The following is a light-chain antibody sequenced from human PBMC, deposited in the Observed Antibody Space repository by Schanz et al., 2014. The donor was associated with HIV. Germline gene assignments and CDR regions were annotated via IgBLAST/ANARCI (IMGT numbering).Light chain of an antibody. Sequence: QSVLTQPASVSGSPGQSITISCTGTSSDVGADNSVSWYQQHPGRAPRLLVYDVTYRPSGVPDRFSGSKSGNTASLTVSGLQAEDEADYYCSSYAGSGNLGVFGGGTKLTVL. J-gene: IGLJ2*01. CDR2: DVT. CDR1: SSDVGADNS. CDR3: SSYAGSGNLGV. V-gene: IGLV2-8*01.